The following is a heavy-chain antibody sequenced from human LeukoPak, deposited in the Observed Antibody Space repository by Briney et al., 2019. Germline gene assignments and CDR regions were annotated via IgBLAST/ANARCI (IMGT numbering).Heavy chain of an antibody. D-gene: IGHD3-10*01. J-gene: IGHJ3*02. CDR2: ISFDGTNE. Sequence: GRSLRLSCVASGFTFSAYGMHWVRQAPGKGLDWVAVISFDGTNEYYGDSMKGRFTISRDNSKNTLYLQMNSLRVEDTAVYYCAKDLVRGVVLDAFDIWGQGTMV. CDR1: GFTFSAYG. V-gene: IGHV3-30*18. CDR3: AKDLVRGVVLDAFDI.